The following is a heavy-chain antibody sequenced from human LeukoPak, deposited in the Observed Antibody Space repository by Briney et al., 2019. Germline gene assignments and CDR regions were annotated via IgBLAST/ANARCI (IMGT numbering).Heavy chain of an antibody. J-gene: IGHJ4*02. D-gene: IGHD1-26*01. CDR3: AKEGAISGFDY. V-gene: IGHV3-23*01. CDR1: GFTFSAYA. Sequence: GGSLRLSCAASGFTFSAYAMSWVRQAPGKGLEWVSSISGRGPNTYYTDSVKGRFTISRDTLKSTLYLQVDGLRAEDTAVYYCAKEGAISGFDYWGQGTPVTVSS. CDR2: ISGRGPNT.